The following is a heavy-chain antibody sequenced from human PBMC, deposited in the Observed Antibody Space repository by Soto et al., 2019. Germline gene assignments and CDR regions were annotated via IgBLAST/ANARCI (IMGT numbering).Heavy chain of an antibody. CDR2: ISYDGSKM. V-gene: IGHV3-30-3*01. Sequence: QVQLEESGGGVVQPGRSLRLSCAASGFTFTNYAIHWVRQAPGKGLQWVAVISYDGSKMYYADSVKGRFTVSRDNSKRTVYMQMDSLRVEETAVYYCTREWVEAGTYYHYGMDVWGAGTTVTVSS. CDR1: GFTFTNYA. CDR3: TREWVEAGTYYHYGMDV. J-gene: IGHJ6*04. D-gene: IGHD6-19*01.